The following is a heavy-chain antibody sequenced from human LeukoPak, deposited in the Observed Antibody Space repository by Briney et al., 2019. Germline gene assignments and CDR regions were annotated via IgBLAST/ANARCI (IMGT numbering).Heavy chain of an antibody. CDR1: GFTFSSYA. D-gene: IGHD3-10*01. CDR3: AARKVRGVWFYLDY. Sequence: GGSLRLSCAASGFTFSSYAMNWVRQAPGKGLEWVSTIYDDNTYYADSVKGRFAISTDNSKNTLYLQMNSLRVEDTAVYFCAARKVRGVWFYLDYWGQGTLVTVSS. V-gene: IGHV3-23*01. CDR2: IYDDNT. J-gene: IGHJ4*02.